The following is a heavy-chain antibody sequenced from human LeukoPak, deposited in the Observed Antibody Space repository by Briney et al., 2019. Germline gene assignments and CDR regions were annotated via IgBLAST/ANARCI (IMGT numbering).Heavy chain of an antibody. CDR3: ARGSYYTDKDYYYYYYMDV. Sequence: PSETLSLTCTVSGGSISINNQYWAWIRQPPGKGLEWIGYIYYSGSTNYNPSLKSRVTISVDTSKNQFSLKLSSVTAADTAVYYCARGSYYTDKDYYYYYYMDVWGKGTTVTVSS. J-gene: IGHJ6*03. V-gene: IGHV4-61*05. CDR1: GGSISINNQY. D-gene: IGHD3-10*01. CDR2: IYYSGST.